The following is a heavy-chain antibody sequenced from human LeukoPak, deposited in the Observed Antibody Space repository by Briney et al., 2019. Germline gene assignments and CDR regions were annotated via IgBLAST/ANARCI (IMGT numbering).Heavy chain of an antibody. CDR2: IYHSGST. CDR3: AKQQLRTDNWFDP. V-gene: IGHV4-30-2*01. J-gene: IGHJ5*02. CDR1: GGSISGGGYS. D-gene: IGHD6-13*01. Sequence: SETLSLTCAVSGGSISGGGYSWSWIRQPPGKGLEWIGYIYHSGSTYYNPSLKSRVTISVDRSKNQFSLKLSSVTAADTAVYYCAKQQLRTDNWFDPWGQGTLVTVSS.